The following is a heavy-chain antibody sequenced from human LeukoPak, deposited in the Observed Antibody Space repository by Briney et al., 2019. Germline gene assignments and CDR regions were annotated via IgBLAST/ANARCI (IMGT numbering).Heavy chain of an antibody. CDR3: ARGRSYGFDFDS. CDR1: GVSINTCCCY. Sequence: SETLCLTCDVSGVSINTCCCYWTWIRQPPGKGLEWIGYKYYSGSTRYNSSVRSRLTISLDSSKNQFSLRLTSVTAADTAVYYCARGRSYGFDFDSWGPGTLVIASS. CDR2: KYYSGST. D-gene: IGHD5-18*01. V-gene: IGHV4-61*01. J-gene: IGHJ4*02.